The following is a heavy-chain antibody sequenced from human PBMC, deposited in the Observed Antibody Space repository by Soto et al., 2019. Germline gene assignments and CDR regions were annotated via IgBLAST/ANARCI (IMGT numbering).Heavy chain of an antibody. V-gene: IGHV4-39*01. CDR1: GGSISSSSYY. Sequence: QLQLQESGPGLVKPSETLSLTCTVSGGSISSSSYYWGWIRQPPGKGLEWIGSIYYSGSTYYNPSLKSRVTISVDTSKNQFSLKLSSVTAADTAVYYCARLGYCISTSCPTGWFDPWGQGTLVTVSS. CDR2: IYYSGST. D-gene: IGHD2-2*01. J-gene: IGHJ5*02. CDR3: ARLGYCISTSCPTGWFDP.